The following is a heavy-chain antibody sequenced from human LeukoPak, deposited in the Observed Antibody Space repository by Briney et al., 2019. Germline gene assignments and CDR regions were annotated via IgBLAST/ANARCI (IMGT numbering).Heavy chain of an antibody. Sequence: ASVKVSCKASGYTFTSYGISWVRQAPGQGLEWMGWISAYNGNTNYAQKLQGRVTMTTDTSTSTAYMELRSLRSGDTAVYYCASTKWEPTDAFDIWGQGTMVTVSS. D-gene: IGHD1-26*01. J-gene: IGHJ3*02. CDR1: GYTFTSYG. CDR2: ISAYNGNT. CDR3: ASTKWEPTDAFDI. V-gene: IGHV1-18*01.